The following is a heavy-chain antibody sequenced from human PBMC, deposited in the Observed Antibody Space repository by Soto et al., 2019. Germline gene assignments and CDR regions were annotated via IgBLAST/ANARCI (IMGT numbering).Heavy chain of an antibody. D-gene: IGHD3-10*01. CDR3: ASKSGSGPLYYFDY. CDR2: IYYSGST. Sequence: PSETLSLTCTVSGGSISSYYWSWIRQPPGKGLEWIGYIYYSGSTNYNPSLKSRVTISVDTSKNQFSLKLSSVTAADTAVYYCASKSGSGPLYYFDYWGQGTLVTVSS. J-gene: IGHJ4*02. CDR1: GGSISSYY. V-gene: IGHV4-59*08.